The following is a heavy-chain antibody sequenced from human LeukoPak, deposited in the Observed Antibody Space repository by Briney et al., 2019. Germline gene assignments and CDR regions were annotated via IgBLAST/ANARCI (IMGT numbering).Heavy chain of an antibody. J-gene: IGHJ4*02. Sequence: GRSLRLSCAASGFIFSNYGMHWVRQAPGKGLEWVAVISYDGSNKYNPDSVKGRFTISRDNSKNMVYLQMNSLGAEDTAVYYCATTLGSGWKFDYWGQGTLVTVSS. V-gene: IGHV3-30*03. CDR3: ATTLGSGWKFDY. D-gene: IGHD6-19*01. CDR2: ISYDGSNK. CDR1: GFIFSNYG.